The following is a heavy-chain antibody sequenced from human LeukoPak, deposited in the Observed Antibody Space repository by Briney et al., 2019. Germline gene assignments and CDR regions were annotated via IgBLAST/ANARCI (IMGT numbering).Heavy chain of an antibody. Sequence: ASVKVSCKASGCTFTSYYMHWVRQAPGQGLEWMGIIIPSGGSTSYAQKFQGRVTMTRDTSTSTVYMELSSLRSEDTAVYYCARERDIVVVPAAIGYYYMDVWGKGTTVTVSS. CDR2: IIPSGGST. D-gene: IGHD2-2*02. CDR3: ARERDIVVVPAAIGYYYMDV. CDR1: GCTFTSYY. J-gene: IGHJ6*03. V-gene: IGHV1-46*01.